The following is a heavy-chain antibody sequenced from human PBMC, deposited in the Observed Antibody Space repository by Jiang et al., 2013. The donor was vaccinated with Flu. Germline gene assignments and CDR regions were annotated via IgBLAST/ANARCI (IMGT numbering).Heavy chain of an antibody. CDR1: GFTFSDHY. Sequence: VQLVESGGGLVQPGGSLRLSCAASGFTFSDHYMDWVRQAPGKGLEWVGRTRNKANSYTTEYAASVKGRFTISRDDSKNSLYLQMNSLKTEDTAVYYCARVNSRAGAYFDYWGQGTLVTVSS. CDR3: ARVNSRAGAYFDY. CDR2: TRNKANSYTT. J-gene: IGHJ4*02. D-gene: IGHD6-19*01. V-gene: IGHV3-72*01.